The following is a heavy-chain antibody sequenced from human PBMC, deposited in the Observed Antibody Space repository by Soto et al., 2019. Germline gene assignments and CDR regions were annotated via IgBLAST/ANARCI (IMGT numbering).Heavy chain of an antibody. J-gene: IGHJ4*02. D-gene: IGHD3-22*01. V-gene: IGHV3-21*01. CDR1: GFTFSSYS. Sequence: GSLRLSCAASGFTFSSYSMNWVRQAPGKGLEWVSSISSSSSYIYYADSVKGRFTISRDNAKNSLYLQMNSLRAEDTAVYYCARENYDSSGYYYAPFDYWGQGTLVTVSS. CDR2: ISSSSSYI. CDR3: ARENYDSSGYYYAPFDY.